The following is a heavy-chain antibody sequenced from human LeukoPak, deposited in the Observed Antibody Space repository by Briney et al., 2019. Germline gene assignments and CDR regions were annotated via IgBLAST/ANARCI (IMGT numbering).Heavy chain of an antibody. CDR3: AKDLRGLDAFDI. CDR1: GFTFSNYA. D-gene: IGHD3/OR15-3a*01. CDR2: INSGSVST. Sequence: GGSLRLSRAASGFTFSNYAMSWVRRAPGKGLKWVSGINSGSVSTYYADSVKGRFTISRDNSKNTLYMQMNSLRAEDTALYYCAKDLRGLDAFDIWGQGTMVTVSS. V-gene: IGHV3-23*01. J-gene: IGHJ3*02.